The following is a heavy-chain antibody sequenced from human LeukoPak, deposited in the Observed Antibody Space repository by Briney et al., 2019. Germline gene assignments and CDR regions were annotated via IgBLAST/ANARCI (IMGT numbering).Heavy chain of an antibody. J-gene: IGHJ4*02. CDR1: GYTFTSYG. D-gene: IGHD3-22*01. CDR2: ISAYNGNT. CDR3: ARDGAYYYDSSGYWPFDY. Sequence: ASVKVSCKASGYTFTSYGISWVRQAPGQGLEWMGWISAYNGNTNYAQKLQGIVTMTTDTSTSTAYMELRSLRSDDTAVYYCARDGAYYYDSSGYWPFDYWGQGTLVTVSS. V-gene: IGHV1-18*01.